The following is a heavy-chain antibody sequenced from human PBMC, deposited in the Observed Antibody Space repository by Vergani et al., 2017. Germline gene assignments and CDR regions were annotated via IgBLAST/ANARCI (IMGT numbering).Heavy chain of an antibody. V-gene: IGHV1-69*13. CDR3: ARSQIVIVVVPAASSKRYGMDV. D-gene: IGHD2-2*01. J-gene: IGHJ6*02. CDR1: GGTFSSYA. CDR2: IIPIFGTA. Sequence: QVQLVQSGAEVKKPGSSVKVSCKASGGTFSSYAISWVRQAPGQGLEWMGRIIPIFGTANYAQKFQGRVTITADESTSTAYMELSSLRSEDTAVYYCARSQIVIVVVPAASSKRYGMDVWGQGTTVTVSS.